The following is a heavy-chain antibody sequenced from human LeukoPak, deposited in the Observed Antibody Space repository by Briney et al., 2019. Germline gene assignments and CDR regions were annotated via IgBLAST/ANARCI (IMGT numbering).Heavy chain of an antibody. D-gene: IGHD4-17*01. Sequence: NHGQSLKLSCKGSGYRLTSYWIGWLRQMPGKRLKWRGSIYPGDSDTRYSPSFQGQVTISADKSISTGYVQWRSLTASDIAMYYCARQSGTTVTEFDYWGQGTLVTVSS. J-gene: IGHJ4*02. CDR2: IYPGDSDT. CDR1: GYRLTSYW. CDR3: ARQSGTTVTEFDY. V-gene: IGHV5-51*01.